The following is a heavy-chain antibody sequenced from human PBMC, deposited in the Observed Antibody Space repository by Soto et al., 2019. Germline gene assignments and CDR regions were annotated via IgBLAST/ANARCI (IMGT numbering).Heavy chain of an antibody. D-gene: IGHD2-2*02. CDR1: GGSFSCYY. CDR3: ARVGSAYCSSTSCYTSRAFDI. J-gene: IGHJ3*02. Sequence: SETLSLTCAVYGGSFSCYYWSWIGQPPGKGLEWIGEINHRGSTNYNPSLKSRVTISVDTSKNQFSLKLSSVTAADTAVYYCARVGSAYCSSTSCYTSRAFDIWGQGTMVTVSS. V-gene: IGHV4-34*01. CDR2: INHRGST.